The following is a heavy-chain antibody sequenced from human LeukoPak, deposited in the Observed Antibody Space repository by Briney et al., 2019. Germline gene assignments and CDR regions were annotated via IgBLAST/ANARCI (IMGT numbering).Heavy chain of an antibody. V-gene: IGHV1-18*01. J-gene: IGHJ2*01. CDR2: ISVFNGNT. CDR1: GYTFTSYG. CDR3: ARGLGVVTAQSEQPKPRYFDL. D-gene: IGHD2-21*02. Sequence: ASVTVSYTPSGYTFTSYGMRWVPQAPGQGLGWMGWISVFNGNTNYAQKLQGRVSMTTDTSTSTAYMELRSLRSDDTAVYYCARGLGVVTAQSEQPKPRYFDLWGRGTQVTVSS.